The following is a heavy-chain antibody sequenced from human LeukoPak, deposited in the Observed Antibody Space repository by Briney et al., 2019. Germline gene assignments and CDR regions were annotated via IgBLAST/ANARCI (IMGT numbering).Heavy chain of an antibody. CDR1: GFTFSSSA. CDR2: IAYVASNK. D-gene: IGHD4-23*01. CDR3: GREEYGGVYFDY. Sequence: GGSLRLSRAASGFTFSSSAMHLVSQAPGPGLESVAVIAYVASNKYYTDSVMGRFTISRDNSKNMLYLQMDSLIVEDTAVYHCGREEYGGVYFDYWGQGTLVTVSS. V-gene: IGHV3-30*10. J-gene: IGHJ4*02.